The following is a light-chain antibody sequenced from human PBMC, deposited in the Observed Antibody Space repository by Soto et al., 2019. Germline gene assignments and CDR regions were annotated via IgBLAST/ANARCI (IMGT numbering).Light chain of an antibody. CDR2: AAS. CDR1: QSVTANY. J-gene: IGKJ1*01. CDR3: LQYGVPLWT. V-gene: IGKV3-20*01. Sequence: EIALTQSPGTLSLSPGERATLSCRASQSVTANYLAWYQQRPGQAPRLLIYAASIGATGVPDRFSGSGSGTDFTLTISRLEPEDFTVYYCLQYGVPLWTFGQRTTFEIK.